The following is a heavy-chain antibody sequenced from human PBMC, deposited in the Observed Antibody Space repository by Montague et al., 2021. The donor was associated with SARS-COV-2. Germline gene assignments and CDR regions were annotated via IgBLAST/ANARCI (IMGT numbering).Heavy chain of an antibody. D-gene: IGHD6-19*01. CDR2: IQQGGNEK. CDR3: ARVDQDSRGWYDY. CDR1: GFTFSNYW. J-gene: IGHJ4*02. V-gene: IGHV3-7*01. Sequence: SLSLSWAASGFTFSNYWMSWVRQAPGKGLEWVANIQQGGNEKYYVDSVKGRFTISRDNVKNSLFMQMNSLRAGDTAVYYCARVDQDSRGWYDYWGRGTLVTVSS.